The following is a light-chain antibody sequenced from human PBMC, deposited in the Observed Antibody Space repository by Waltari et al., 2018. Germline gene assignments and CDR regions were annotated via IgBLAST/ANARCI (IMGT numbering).Light chain of an antibody. Sequence: QSALTQPRSVSGSPGQSVTISCTGTRSDVGSYNFVSWYQQNPGKAPKLMIYDVTRRPSGVPHRFSGSKAGNTASRTISGLQPEDEADYYCSSYAGSYTWVFGGGTKLTVV. CDR2: DVT. V-gene: IGLV2-11*01. CDR3: SSYAGSYTWV. CDR1: RSDVGSYNF. J-gene: IGLJ3*02.